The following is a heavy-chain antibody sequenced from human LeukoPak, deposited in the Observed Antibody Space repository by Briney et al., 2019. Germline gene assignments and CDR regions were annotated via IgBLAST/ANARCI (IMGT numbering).Heavy chain of an antibody. D-gene: IGHD6-13*01. Sequence: GGSLRLSCATSGFSVSDNFMSWVRQAPGKGLEWVSVISSGGATYYADSVKGRFTISRDNSKNTLYLQMNSLRAEDTAVYYCARVGYGSSWGVRYYFDYWGQGAQVTVSS. CDR3: ARVGYGSSWGVRYYFDY. V-gene: IGHV3-66*01. CDR1: GFSVSDNF. J-gene: IGHJ4*02. CDR2: ISSGGAT.